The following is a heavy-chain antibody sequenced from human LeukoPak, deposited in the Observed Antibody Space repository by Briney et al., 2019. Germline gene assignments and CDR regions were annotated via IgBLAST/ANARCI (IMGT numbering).Heavy chain of an antibody. CDR2: TIPILGIA. D-gene: IGHD3-10*01. CDR3: ARAYGSGSYSQNYYYYGMDV. CDR1: GGTFSSYA. J-gene: IGHJ6*02. V-gene: IGHV1-69*04. Sequence: SVKVSCKASGGTFSSYAISWVRQAPGQGLEWMGRTIPILGIANYAQKCQGRVTITADKSTRPASMELSSLRSEDTAVYYCARAYGSGSYSQNYYYYGMDVWGQGTTVTVSS.